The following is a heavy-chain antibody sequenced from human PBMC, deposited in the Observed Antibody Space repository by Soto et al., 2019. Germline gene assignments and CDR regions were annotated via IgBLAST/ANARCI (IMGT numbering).Heavy chain of an antibody. D-gene: IGHD6-25*01. J-gene: IGHJ4*02. CDR2: ITWNSGYI. V-gene: IGHV3-9*01. CDR1: GFTFDDYA. Sequence: GGSLRLSCAASGFTFDDYAMHWVRQAPGKGLEWVSYITWNSGYIGYADSVKGRFTISRDNANNSLYLQMNSLKPEDTAFYYCAKAPYGSGSSPIDYWGQGTLVTVSS. CDR3: AKAPYGSGSSPIDY.